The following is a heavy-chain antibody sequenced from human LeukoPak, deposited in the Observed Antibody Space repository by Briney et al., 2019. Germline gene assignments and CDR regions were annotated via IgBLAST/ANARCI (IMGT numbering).Heavy chain of an antibody. CDR3: TTDYYDYVWGSYRQYYFDY. Sequence: PGGSLRLSCAASGFTFSNAWMSWVRQAPGKGLEWVGRIKSKTDGGTTDYAAPVKGRFTISRDDSKNTLYLQMNSLKTEDTAAYYCTTDYYDYVWGSYRQYYFDYWGQGTLVTVSS. V-gene: IGHV3-15*01. D-gene: IGHD3-16*02. CDR2: IKSKTDGGTT. CDR1: GFTFSNAW. J-gene: IGHJ4*02.